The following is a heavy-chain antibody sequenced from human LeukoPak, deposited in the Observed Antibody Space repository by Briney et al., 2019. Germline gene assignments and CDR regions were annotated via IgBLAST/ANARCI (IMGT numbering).Heavy chain of an antibody. CDR1: GFTFSSYW. Sequence: PGGSLRLSCAASGFTFSSYWMHWVRHAPGKGLVWVSRINSDGSSTSYADSVKGRFAISRDNAKNTLYLQMNSLRAEDTAVYYCARVTGSGSYYNPFDYWGQGTLVTVSS. V-gene: IGHV3-74*01. D-gene: IGHD3-10*01. CDR2: INSDGSST. J-gene: IGHJ4*02. CDR3: ARVTGSGSYYNPFDY.